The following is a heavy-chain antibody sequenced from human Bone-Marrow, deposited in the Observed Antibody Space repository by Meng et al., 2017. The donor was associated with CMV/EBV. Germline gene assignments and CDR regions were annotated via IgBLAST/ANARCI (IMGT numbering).Heavy chain of an antibody. CDR2: ISGGDGSA. CDR3: AKCGSVSCYSFPS. D-gene: IGHD2-15*01. Sequence: CAASGFSFSSYAMSWVRQAPGKGLEWVSFISGGDGSAHYADSVKGRFTISRDNSKNTLDLQMNSLRAEDTAAYYCAKCGSVSCYSFPSWGQGTLVTVSS. CDR1: GFSFSSYA. V-gene: IGHV3-23*01. J-gene: IGHJ4*02.